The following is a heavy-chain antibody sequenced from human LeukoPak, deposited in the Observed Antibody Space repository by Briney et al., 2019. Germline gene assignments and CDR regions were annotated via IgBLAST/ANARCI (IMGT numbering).Heavy chain of an antibody. Sequence: QPGRSLRLSCAASGFTFSSYGMHWVRQAPGKGLEWVAVISYDGSNKYYADSVKGRFTISRDNSKNTLYLQMNSLRAEDTAVYYCAKTMVRGVIINPYFDYWGQGTLVTVSS. CDR1: GFTFSSYG. V-gene: IGHV3-30*18. CDR2: ISYDGSNK. J-gene: IGHJ4*02. D-gene: IGHD3-10*01. CDR3: AKTMVRGVIINPYFDY.